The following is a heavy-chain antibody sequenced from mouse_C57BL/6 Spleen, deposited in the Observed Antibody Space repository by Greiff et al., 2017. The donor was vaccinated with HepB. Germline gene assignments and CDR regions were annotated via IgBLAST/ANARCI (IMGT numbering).Heavy chain of an antibody. CDR1: GYTFTSYW. J-gene: IGHJ1*03. D-gene: IGHD1-1*01. V-gene: IGHV1-64*01. CDR3: ARSDYGSSPWYFDV. CDR2: IHPNSGST. Sequence: QVQLQQSGAELVKPGASVKLSCKASGYTFTSYWMHWVKQRPGQGLEWIGMIHPNSGSTNYNEKFKSKATLTVDKSSSTAYMQLSSLTSEDSAVYYCARSDYGSSPWYFDVWGTGTTVTVSS.